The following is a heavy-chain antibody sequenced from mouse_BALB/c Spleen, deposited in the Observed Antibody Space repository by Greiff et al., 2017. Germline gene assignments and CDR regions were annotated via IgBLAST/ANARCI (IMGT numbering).Heavy chain of an antibody. CDR3: AEEYYYGSSYPWFAY. Sequence: DVQLQESGPELVKPGASVKISCKTSGYTFTEYTMHWVKQSHGKSLEWIGGINPNNGGTSYNQKFKGKATLTVDKSSSTAYMELRSLTSEDSAVYYCAEEYYYGSSYPWFAYWGQGTLVTVSA. D-gene: IGHD1-1*01. CDR2: INPNNGGT. J-gene: IGHJ3*01. CDR1: GYTFTEYT. V-gene: IGHV1-18*01.